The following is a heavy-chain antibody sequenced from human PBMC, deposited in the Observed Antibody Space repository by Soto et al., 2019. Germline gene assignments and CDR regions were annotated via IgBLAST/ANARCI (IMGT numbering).Heavy chain of an antibody. CDR2: IIRIFHTP. CDR1: GGTFSSYA. D-gene: IGHD5-18*01. J-gene: IGHJ4*02. Sequence: GASVKVSCKASGGTFSSYAFSWVRQAPGQGLEWMGGIIRIFHTPTYAQKFQGRVTITADESTSTAYMELISLRSDDTAVYYRVPRRAGYNSAFFDYWGQGTVVTVSS. CDR3: VPRRAGYNSAFFDY. V-gene: IGHV1-69*13.